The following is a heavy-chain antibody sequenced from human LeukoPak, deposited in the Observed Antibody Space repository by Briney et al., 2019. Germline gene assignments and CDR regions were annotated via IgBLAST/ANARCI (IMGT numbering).Heavy chain of an antibody. CDR1: GGSISSGDYY. V-gene: IGHV4-30-4*08. CDR2: IYYSGST. Sequence: SETLSLTCTVSGGSISSGDYYWSWIRQPPGKGLEWIGYIYYSGSTYYNPSLKSRVTISVDTSKNQFSLKLSSVTAADTAVYYCARTQYYYDSSGYSAGGFDPWGQRTLVTVSS. CDR3: ARTQYYYDSSGYSAGGFDP. D-gene: IGHD3-22*01. J-gene: IGHJ5*02.